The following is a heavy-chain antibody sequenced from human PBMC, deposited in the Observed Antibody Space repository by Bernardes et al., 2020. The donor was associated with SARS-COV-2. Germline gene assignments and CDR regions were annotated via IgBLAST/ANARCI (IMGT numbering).Heavy chain of an antibody. CDR2: ISAYNGNT. V-gene: IGHV1-18*01. J-gene: IGHJ4*02. CDR1: GYTFTSYG. Sequence: ASVQVSCKASGYTFTSYGISRLRQAPAQGLEGMGWISAYNGNTNYAQKLQGRVTMTTDTSTSTAYMELRSLRSDDTAVYYCARDYGMSSSYFDYWGKGTLVTVSS. CDR3: ARDYGMSSSYFDY. D-gene: IGHD6-6*01.